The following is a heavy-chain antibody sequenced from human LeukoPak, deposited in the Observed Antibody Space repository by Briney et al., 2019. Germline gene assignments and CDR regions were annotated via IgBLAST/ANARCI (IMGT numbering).Heavy chain of an antibody. J-gene: IGHJ4*02. Sequence: FSSYAMHXVRQAXGXGXEXVXXXSSSSSNSYYPASLKGRFTISRDNSKNTLYMQMNSLRADDTAVYYCARGSDYYGSGTYYSIDYWGQGPLAPVS. CDR3: ARGSDYYGSGTYYSIDY. D-gene: IGHD3-10*01. CDR1: FSSYA. CDR2: XSSSSSNS. V-gene: IGHV3-30*04.